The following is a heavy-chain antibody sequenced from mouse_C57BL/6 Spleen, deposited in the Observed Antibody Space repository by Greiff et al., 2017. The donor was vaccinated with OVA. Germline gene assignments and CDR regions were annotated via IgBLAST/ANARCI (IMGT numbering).Heavy chain of an antibody. D-gene: IGHD2-5*01. CDR3: ARNPYYSNYWYFDV. CDR2: ISSGSSTI. CDR1: GFTFSDYG. V-gene: IGHV5-17*01. J-gene: IGHJ1*03. Sequence: EVKLQESGGGLVKPGGSLKLSCAASGFTFSDYGMHWVRQAPEKGLEWVAYISSGSSTIYYADTVKGRFTISRDNAKNTLFLQMTSLRSEDTAMYYCARNPYYSNYWYFDVWGTGNTVTVSS.